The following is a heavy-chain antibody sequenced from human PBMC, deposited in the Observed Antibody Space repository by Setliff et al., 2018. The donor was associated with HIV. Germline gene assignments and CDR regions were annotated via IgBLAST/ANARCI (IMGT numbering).Heavy chain of an antibody. CDR2: GDPADGET. Sequence: GASVKVSCKASGYTFTDHDIHWVHQAPGKGLEWMGRGDPADGETRYAEKFQGRVIINADTSTHTAYMELSSLRSEDTAIYYCATSRYCSGGSCPGDFWGHGTLVTVSS. D-gene: IGHD2-15*01. V-gene: IGHV1-69-2*01. CDR3: ATSRYCSGGSCPGDF. CDR1: GYTFTDHD. J-gene: IGHJ4*01.